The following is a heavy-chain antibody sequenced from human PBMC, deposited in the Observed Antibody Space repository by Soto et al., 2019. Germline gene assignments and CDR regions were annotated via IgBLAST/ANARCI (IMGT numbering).Heavy chain of an antibody. CDR2: ISYDGSNK. CDR1: GFTFSSYA. J-gene: IGHJ4*02. V-gene: IGHV3-30-3*01. CDR3: ARDGQYSDCSYDSSGYHFDY. Sequence: QVQLVESGGGVVQPGRSLRLSCAACGFTFSSYAMHWVRQAPGKGLEWVAVISYDGSNKYYADSVKGRFTISRHKTKNTLYVQMNSLRAEDTAGYYCARDGQYSDCSYDSSGYHFDYWGQGTLVTVSS. D-gene: IGHD3-22*01.